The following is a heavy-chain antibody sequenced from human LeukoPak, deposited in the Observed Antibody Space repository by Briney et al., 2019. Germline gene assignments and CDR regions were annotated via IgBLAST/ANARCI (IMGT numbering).Heavy chain of an antibody. CDR3: AREATVTMNAFDI. CDR1: GYTFSSYD. J-gene: IGHJ3*02. D-gene: IGHD4-17*01. V-gene: IGHV1-18*01. CDR2: ISAYNGNT. Sequence: ASVKVSCKASGYTFSSYDISWVRQAPGQGLEWMGWISAYNGNTNYAQKLQGRVTMTTDTSTSTAYMELRSLRSDDTAVYYCAREATVTMNAFDIWGQGTMVTVSS.